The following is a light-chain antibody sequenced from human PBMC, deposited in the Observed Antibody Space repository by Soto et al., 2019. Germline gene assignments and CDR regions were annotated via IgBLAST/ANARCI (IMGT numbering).Light chain of an antibody. CDR3: QRYGSSPLT. CDR2: GAS. J-gene: IGKJ4*01. V-gene: IGKV3-20*01. Sequence: EIVLTQSPGTLSLSPGERATLSCRASQSVSSNHLAWYQQKPGQAPRLLIYGASTRASGIPDTFSGSGSGTDITLTISRLEPEDLAVYYCQRYGSSPLTFGGGTKVEIK. CDR1: QSVSSNH.